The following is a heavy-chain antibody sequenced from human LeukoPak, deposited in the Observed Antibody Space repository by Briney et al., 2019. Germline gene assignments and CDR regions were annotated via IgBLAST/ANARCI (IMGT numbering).Heavy chain of an antibody. CDR2: ITGNGDTI. CDR3: AKGLKPDGLNDFDF. V-gene: IGHV3-23*01. J-gene: IGHJ4*02. CDR1: GFTFRTYA. Sequence: PGGSLRLSCAAFGFTFRTYAMNWVRQAPGKGLEWVSLITGNGDTIQYADSVKGRFTISRDNSKNTLYLQMNNVRAEDTAMYYCAKGLKPDGLNDFDFWGQGTLVTVSS. D-gene: IGHD5-24*01.